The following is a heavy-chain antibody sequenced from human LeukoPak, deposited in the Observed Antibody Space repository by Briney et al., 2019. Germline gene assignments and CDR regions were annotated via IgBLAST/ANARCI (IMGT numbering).Heavy chain of an antibody. Sequence: PGGSLRLSCVASGLIFPSFGMNWVRQAPGKGLEWVSSITHGGQIYYADSVKGRFTISRDNTKNSVYLQMDNLRDDDTAVYLCARDDRYGSGTLGKRFDPWGQGTLVSVSS. CDR2: ITHGGQI. V-gene: IGHV3-21*01. J-gene: IGHJ5*02. D-gene: IGHD3-10*01. CDR3: ARDDRYGSGTLGKRFDP. CDR1: GLIFPSFG.